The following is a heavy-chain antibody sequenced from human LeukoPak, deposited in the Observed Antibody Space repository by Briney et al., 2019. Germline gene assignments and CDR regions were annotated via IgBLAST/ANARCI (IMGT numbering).Heavy chain of an antibody. D-gene: IGHD5-18*01. V-gene: IGHV4-39*07. CDR3: ARRRIQLGYYFDY. CDR1: GGSISSSSYY. CDR2: IYYSGST. Sequence: PSETLSLTCTVSGGSISSSSYYWGWIRQPPGKGLEWIGSIYYSGSTYYNPSLKSRVTISVDTSKNQFSLKLSSVTAADTAVYYCARRRIQLGYYFDYWGQGTLVTVSS. J-gene: IGHJ4*02.